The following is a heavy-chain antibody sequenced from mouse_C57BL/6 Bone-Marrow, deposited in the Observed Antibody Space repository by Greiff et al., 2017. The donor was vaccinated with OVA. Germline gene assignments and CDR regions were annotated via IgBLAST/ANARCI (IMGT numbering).Heavy chain of an antibody. CDR2: IYPGEGDT. J-gene: IGHJ3*01. Sequence: VQLQESGAELVKPGASVKISCKASGYTFSTYWMSWVKQRPGKGLEWIGQIYPGEGDTNYNGKFKGKATLTADKSSSTAYMQLSSLTSADSAVYVCARGAYWGQGTLVTVSS. CDR3: ARGAY. CDR1: GYTFSTYW. V-gene: IGHV1-80*01.